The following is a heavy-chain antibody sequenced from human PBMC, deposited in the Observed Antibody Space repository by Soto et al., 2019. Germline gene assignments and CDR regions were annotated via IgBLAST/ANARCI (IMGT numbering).Heavy chain of an antibody. J-gene: IGHJ4*01. CDR2: IYHGGTT. V-gene: IGHV4-38-2*02. Sequence: SETLSLTCIVSGGSISGYYCSWIRQPPGKGPEWIASIYHGGTTFYNPSLKSRITISVDTSNNQFSLKLTSVTAADTAVYYCARVHVMVVAGSTFDYWGHGTLVTVSS. CDR3: ARVHVMVVAGSTFDY. D-gene: IGHD6-19*01. CDR1: GGSISGYY.